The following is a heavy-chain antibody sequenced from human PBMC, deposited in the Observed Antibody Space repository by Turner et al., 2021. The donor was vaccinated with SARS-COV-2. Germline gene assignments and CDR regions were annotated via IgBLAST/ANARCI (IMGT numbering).Heavy chain of an antibody. V-gene: IGHV4-59*01. CDR3: ARENLVAGTPAQIDY. Sequence: ETLSLTCTVAGGSIRSYYWSWIRQAPGKGLEWIGPISYSGNTNYNPSLRSRVTMSLDTSKNQFSLRLTSVTAADAAVYYCARENLVAGTPAQIDYWGQGILVTVSS. J-gene: IGHJ4*02. CDR1: GGSIRSYY. D-gene: IGHD6-19*01. CDR2: ISYSGNT.